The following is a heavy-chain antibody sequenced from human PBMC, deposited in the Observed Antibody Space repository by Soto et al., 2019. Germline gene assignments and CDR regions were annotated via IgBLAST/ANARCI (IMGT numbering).Heavy chain of an antibody. Sequence: PSETLSLTCTVSGGFISSYYWSWIRQPPGKGLEWIGFIYYSGNTKYNPSLKSRVTTSLDTSKNQFSLKLTSVTAADTAVYYCAKYDNSGYGMDYWGQGILVTVS. J-gene: IGHJ4*02. D-gene: IGHD3-22*01. CDR2: IYYSGNT. CDR3: AKYDNSGYGMDY. CDR1: GGFISSYY. V-gene: IGHV4-59*01.